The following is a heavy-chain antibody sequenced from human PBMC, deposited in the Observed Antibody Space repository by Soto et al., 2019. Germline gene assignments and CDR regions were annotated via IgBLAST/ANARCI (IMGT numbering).Heavy chain of an antibody. J-gene: IGHJ4*02. D-gene: IGHD2-15*01. CDR3: ARDPANLALAVAYFDS. V-gene: IGHV4-38-2*02. CDR1: GSSITNSFY. CDR2: ISHTGRT. Sequence: RSLTCRVSGSSITNSFYWGWIRQSPEKGLEWIGSISHTGRTSYNPSLKSRVSISVDTSKNQFSLTLTSVTAADTAVYYCARDPANLALAVAYFDSWGQGTLVTVSS.